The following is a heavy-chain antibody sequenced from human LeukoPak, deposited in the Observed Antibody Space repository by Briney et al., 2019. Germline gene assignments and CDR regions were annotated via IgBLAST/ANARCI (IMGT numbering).Heavy chain of an antibody. V-gene: IGHV1-46*01. Sequence: ASVKVSCKASGYTFTSHFIHWVRQAPGQGLEWIGIVNPSGGITTYAQKFQDRVTMTRDTSTSTVYMELSSLTSEDTAVYYCARQQGLQNLNFDYWGQGTLVTVSS. CDR3: ARQQGLQNLNFDY. CDR1: GYTFTSHF. D-gene: IGHD4-11*01. CDR2: VNPSGGIT. J-gene: IGHJ4*02.